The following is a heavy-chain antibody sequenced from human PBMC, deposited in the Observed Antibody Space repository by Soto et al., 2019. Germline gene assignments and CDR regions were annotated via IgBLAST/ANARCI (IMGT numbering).Heavy chain of an antibody. CDR1: GGTFSSYA. J-gene: IGHJ4*02. Sequence: QVQLVQSGAEVKKPGSSVKVSCKASGGTFSSYAISWVRQAPGQGLEWMGGSIPIFGTANYAQKFQGRVTITADESTSTAYMALSSLRSEDTAVYYCARARDTVSSTWPFDYWGQGTLVTVSS. D-gene: IGHD5-18*01. CDR2: SIPIFGTA. CDR3: ARARDTVSSTWPFDY. V-gene: IGHV1-69*01.